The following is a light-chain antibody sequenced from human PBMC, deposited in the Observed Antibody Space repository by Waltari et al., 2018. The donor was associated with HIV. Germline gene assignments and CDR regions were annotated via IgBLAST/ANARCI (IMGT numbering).Light chain of an antibody. CDR1: SSNIGNNY. Sequence: QSVLTQPPSVSAAPGQKATISCSGSSSNIGNNYVSWYQQLPVTAPKLINYENDKRPSGIPDRFSGSKSGTSATLGITGLQTGDEADYYCGTWDSSLSAVVFGGGTKLTVL. CDR2: END. V-gene: IGLV1-51*02. J-gene: IGLJ2*01. CDR3: GTWDSSLSAVV.